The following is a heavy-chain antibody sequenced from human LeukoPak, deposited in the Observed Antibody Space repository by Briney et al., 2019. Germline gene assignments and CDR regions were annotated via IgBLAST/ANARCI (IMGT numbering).Heavy chain of an antibody. CDR3: ARALVNPTLDS. Sequence: SVKVSCKASGGTFSSYAISWVRQAPGQGLEWMGGIIPIFGTANYAQKFQGRVILSTDMSTSTVYMEVSSLRSDDTAVYYCARALVNPTLDSWGQGTLVTVSS. CDR1: GGTFSSYA. D-gene: IGHD3-10*01. J-gene: IGHJ5*01. CDR2: IIPIFGTA. V-gene: IGHV1-69*05.